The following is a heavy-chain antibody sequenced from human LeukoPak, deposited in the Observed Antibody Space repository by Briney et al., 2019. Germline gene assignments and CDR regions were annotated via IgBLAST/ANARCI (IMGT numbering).Heavy chain of an antibody. CDR3: ARERRDDYNYPYFDY. Sequence: SETLYLTCTVSGGSISSGNYYWSWIRQPAGKGLEWIGRIYTSGSTNYNPSLKSRVTISLDTSKNQFSLKLSSVTAADTAVYYCARERRDDYNYPYFDYWGQGTLVTVSS. V-gene: IGHV4-61*02. CDR2: IYTSGST. D-gene: IGHD5-24*01. J-gene: IGHJ4*02. CDR1: GGSISSGNYY.